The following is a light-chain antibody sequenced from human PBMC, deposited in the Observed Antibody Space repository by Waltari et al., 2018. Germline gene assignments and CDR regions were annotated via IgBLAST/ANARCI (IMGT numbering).Light chain of an antibody. CDR3: QHYVSLPAT. CDR1: QSVSRT. V-gene: IGKV3-20*01. Sequence: EIGLTQSPGTLFLSTGEGATLSCRASQSVSRTLAWYQQKPGQAPRLLIYGASSRATGIPDRFSGSGSGTDFSLTISRLEPDDSAVYFCQHYVSLPATFGQGTKVEIK. J-gene: IGKJ1*01. CDR2: GAS.